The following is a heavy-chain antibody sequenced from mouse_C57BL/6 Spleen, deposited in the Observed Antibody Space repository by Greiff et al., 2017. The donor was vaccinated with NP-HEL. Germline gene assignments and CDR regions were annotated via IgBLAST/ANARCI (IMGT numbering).Heavy chain of an antibody. Sequence: EVKLVESGGDLVKPGGSLKLSCAASGFTFSSYGMSWVRQTPDKRLEWVATISSGGSYTYYPDSVKGRFTISRDNAKNTLYLQMSSLKSEDTAMYYCARHPYGSRGDYFDYWGQGTTLTVSS. J-gene: IGHJ2*01. D-gene: IGHD1-1*01. CDR2: ISSGGSYT. CDR3: ARHPYGSRGDYFDY. V-gene: IGHV5-6*01. CDR1: GFTFSSYG.